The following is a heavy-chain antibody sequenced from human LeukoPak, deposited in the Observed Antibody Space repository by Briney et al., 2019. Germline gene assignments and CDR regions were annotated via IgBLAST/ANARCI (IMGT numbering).Heavy chain of an antibody. D-gene: IGHD2-2*01. V-gene: IGHV1-18*01. CDR2: ISAYNGNT. Sequence: ASVKVSCKASGYTFTSYGISWVRQAPGQGLEWMGWISAYNGNTNYAQKLQGRVTMTTDTSTSTAYMELRSLRSDDTAVCYCARDQRGYCSSTSCSTPFDPWGQGTLVTVSS. CDR3: ARDQRGYCSSTSCSTPFDP. CDR1: GYTFTSYG. J-gene: IGHJ5*02.